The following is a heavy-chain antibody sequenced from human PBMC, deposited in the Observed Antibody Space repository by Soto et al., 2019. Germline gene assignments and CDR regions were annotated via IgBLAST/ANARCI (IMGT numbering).Heavy chain of an antibody. J-gene: IGHJ6*04. CDR2: IDPSDSYT. CDR1: GYSFTSYW. D-gene: IGHD2-15*01. Sequence: GESLKISCKGSGYSFTSYWISWVRQMPGKGLEWMGRIDPSDSYTNYSPSFQGHVTISADKSISTAYLQWSSLKASDTAMYYCARHYCSGGSCYSNYYYYGMDVWGKGTTVTVSS. CDR3: ARHYCSGGSCYSNYYYYGMDV. V-gene: IGHV5-10-1*01.